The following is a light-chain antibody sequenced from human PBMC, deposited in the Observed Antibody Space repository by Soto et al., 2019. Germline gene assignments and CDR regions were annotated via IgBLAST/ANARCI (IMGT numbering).Light chain of an antibody. V-gene: IGLV2-8*01. CDR3: SSYAASNNFYFV. J-gene: IGLJ3*02. CDR2: EVT. Sequence: QSALTQPPSASGSPGQSVTISCTGTSSDVGGYNDVSWYQQYPGRAPKLMIYEVTKRPSGVPDRFSGSKSGNTASLTVSGLQAQDEAEYYCSSYAASNNFYFVFGGGTKLTVL. CDR1: SSDVGGYND.